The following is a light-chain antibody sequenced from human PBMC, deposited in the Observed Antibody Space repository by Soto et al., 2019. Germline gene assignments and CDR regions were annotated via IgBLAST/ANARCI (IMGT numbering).Light chain of an antibody. CDR1: QSVTSSH. V-gene: IGKV3-20*01. J-gene: IGKJ1*01. CDR3: QHYGDLPWA. CDR2: GAS. Sequence: EIVLTQSPGTLSLSPGERATLSCRASQSVTSSHLAWYQQKPGQAPRLLIYGASSRATGIPDRFSGSGSGTDFTLTISRLEAEDFAVYYCQHYGDLPWAFGQGTKVEIK.